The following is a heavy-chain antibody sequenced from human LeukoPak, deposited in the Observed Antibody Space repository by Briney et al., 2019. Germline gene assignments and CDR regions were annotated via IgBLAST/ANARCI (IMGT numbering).Heavy chain of an antibody. CDR2: INPSGGST. Sequence: ASVKVSCKASGYTFTSYYMHWVRQAPGQGLEWMGIINPSGGSTSYAQKFQGRVTMTRDTSTSTVYMELSSLRSEDTAVYYCASSPSAAGVGYYGMDVWGQGITVTVSS. D-gene: IGHD6-13*01. CDR3: ASSPSAAGVGYYGMDV. V-gene: IGHV1-46*01. CDR1: GYTFTSYY. J-gene: IGHJ6*02.